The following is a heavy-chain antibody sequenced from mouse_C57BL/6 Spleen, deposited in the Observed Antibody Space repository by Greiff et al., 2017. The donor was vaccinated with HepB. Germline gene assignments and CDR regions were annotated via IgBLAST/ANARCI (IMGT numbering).Heavy chain of an antibody. D-gene: IGHD1-1*01. J-gene: IGHJ1*03. CDR2: INPSTGGT. CDR3: ARRYYGRSYKTGWYFDV. Sequence: EVQLQQSGPELVKPGASVKISCKASGYSFTGYYMHWVKQSSEKSLEWIGEINPSTGGTSYNQKFKGKATLTVDKSSSTVYMQLKSLTSEDSAVYYCARRYYGRSYKTGWYFDVWGKGTTFTVSS. CDR1: GYSFTGYY. V-gene: IGHV1-43*01.